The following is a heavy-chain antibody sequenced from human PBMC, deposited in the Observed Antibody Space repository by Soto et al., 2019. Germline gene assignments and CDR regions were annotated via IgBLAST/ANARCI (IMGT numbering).Heavy chain of an antibody. CDR3: ARDGSSWYVPYYYYGMDV. D-gene: IGHD6-13*01. V-gene: IGHV3-30-3*01. J-gene: IGHJ6*02. CDR1: GFTFSSYA. Sequence: QVQLVESGGGVVQPGRSLRLSCAASGFTFSSYAMHWVRQAPGKGLEWVAVISYDGSNKYYADSVKGRFTISRDNSKNTLYLQINSLRAEDTAVYYCARDGSSWYVPYYYYGMDVWGQGTTVTVSS. CDR2: ISYDGSNK.